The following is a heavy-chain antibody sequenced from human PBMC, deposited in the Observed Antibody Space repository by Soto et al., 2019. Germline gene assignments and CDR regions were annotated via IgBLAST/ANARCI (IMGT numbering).Heavy chain of an antibody. CDR3: ARDSMITFGGVIVQNDYYYYMDV. Sequence: EVQLVESGGGLVQPGGSLRLSCAASGFTVSSNYMSWVRQAPGKGLERVSVIYSGGSTYYADSVKGRFTISRDNSKNTLYLQMNSLRAEDTAVYYCARDSMITFGGVIVQNDYYYYMDVWGKGTTVTVSS. CDR1: GFTVSSNY. CDR2: IYSGGST. D-gene: IGHD3-16*02. J-gene: IGHJ6*03. V-gene: IGHV3-66*01.